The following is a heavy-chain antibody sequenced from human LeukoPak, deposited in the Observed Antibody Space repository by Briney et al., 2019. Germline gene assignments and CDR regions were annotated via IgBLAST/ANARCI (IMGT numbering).Heavy chain of an antibody. CDR3: ARATPPRSYEYGDSRSFDY. D-gene: IGHD4-17*01. V-gene: IGHV4-39*01. J-gene: IGHJ4*02. Sequence: SETLSLTCTVFVGSISRFSYYWGWIRQPPGKGLEWIGSIFYSGSANYNPSLKSRVTISLDTSKNQFSLKLTSLTAADTAVYYCARATPPRSYEYGDSRSFDYWDQGTLVTVSS. CDR2: IFYSGSA. CDR1: VGSISRFSYY.